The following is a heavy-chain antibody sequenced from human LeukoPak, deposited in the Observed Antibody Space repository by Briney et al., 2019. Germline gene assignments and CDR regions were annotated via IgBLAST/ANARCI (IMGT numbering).Heavy chain of an antibody. CDR2: ISGSGGST. CDR3: AKVRPGTVTKSYYFDY. V-gene: IGHV3-23*01. D-gene: IGHD4-11*01. CDR1: GFTFSSYA. Sequence: GGALRLSCAASGFTFSSYAMSWVRQAPGKGLEWVSAISGSGGSTYYADSVKGRFTISRDNSKNTLYLQMNSLRAEDTAVYYCAKVRPGTVTKSYYFDYWGQGTLVTVSS. J-gene: IGHJ4*02.